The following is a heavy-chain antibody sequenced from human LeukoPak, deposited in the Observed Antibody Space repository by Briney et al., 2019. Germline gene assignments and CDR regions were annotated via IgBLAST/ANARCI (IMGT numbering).Heavy chain of an antibody. D-gene: IGHD3-10*01. CDR3: ARNGRVRRVVKDLFEY. V-gene: IGHV1-18*01. Sequence: EASVRVSCKTSGYTFTDYDITWVRQAPGQGLEWMGRVSPYNGNTYYSQRFQDRVTITKDTSTGTAYMDLRNLRTDDTAMYYWARNGRVRRVVKDLFEYWGQGTLVTVSS. CDR2: VSPYNGNT. CDR1: GYTFTDYD. J-gene: IGHJ4*02.